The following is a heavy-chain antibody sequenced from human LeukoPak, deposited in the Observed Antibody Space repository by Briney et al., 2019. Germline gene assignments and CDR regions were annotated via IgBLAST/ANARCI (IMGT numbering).Heavy chain of an antibody. CDR1: GYIFSDYY. J-gene: IGHJ4*02. Sequence: GGSLRLSCAASGYIFSDYYMSWTRQALGKGLEWLSYMSIDGSSRYYADSVKGRFTIYRDNAKNSLYLQMNRVRVEDTAVYYCARGAMKTNYYHDYFDYWGQGTLVTVSS. CDR3: ARGAMKTNYYHDYFDY. CDR2: MSIDGSSR. V-gene: IGHV3-11*04. D-gene: IGHD1-26*01.